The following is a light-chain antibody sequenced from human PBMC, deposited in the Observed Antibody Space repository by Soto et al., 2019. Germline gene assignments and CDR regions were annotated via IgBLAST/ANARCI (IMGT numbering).Light chain of an antibody. J-gene: IGKJ4*01. Sequence: EVVFTPSPATLSVSPGERAPLSCMASQSVSSNLAWYQQIPGQAPRLLIYGASTRATGIPARFSGSGSGTEFTLTISSLQSEDFAVYYCQQYKNWPLTFGGGTKVDIK. V-gene: IGKV3-15*01. CDR1: QSVSSN. CDR3: QQYKNWPLT. CDR2: GAS.